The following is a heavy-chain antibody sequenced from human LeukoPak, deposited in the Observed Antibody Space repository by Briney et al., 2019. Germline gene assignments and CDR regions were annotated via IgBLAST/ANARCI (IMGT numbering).Heavy chain of an antibody. CDR1: GYSFTSCW. D-gene: IGHD6-13*01. CDR3: ARSHKGTAAGFAEYFQH. J-gene: IGHJ1*01. Sequence: GESLKISCKGSGYSFTSCWIGWVRQMPGKGLEWMGIIYPGDSDTRYSPSFQGQVTISADKSISTAYLQWSSLKASDTAMYYCARSHKGTAAGFAEYFQHWGQGTLVTVSS. V-gene: IGHV5-51*01. CDR2: IYPGDSDT.